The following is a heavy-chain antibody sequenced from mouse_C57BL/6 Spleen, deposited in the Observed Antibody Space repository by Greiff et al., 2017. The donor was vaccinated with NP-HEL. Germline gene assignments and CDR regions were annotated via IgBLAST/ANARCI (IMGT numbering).Heavy chain of an antibody. J-gene: IGHJ4*01. D-gene: IGHD1-1*01. CDR2: IYPGSGST. V-gene: IGHV1-55*01. Sequence: QVQLQQPGAELVKPGASVKMSCKASGYTFTSYWITWVKQRPGQGLEWIGDIYPGSGSTNYNEKFKSKATLTVDTSSSTAYMQLSSLTSEDSAVYYCARHYYGSSYDMDYWGQGTSVTVSS. CDR1: GYTFTSYW. CDR3: ARHYYGSSYDMDY.